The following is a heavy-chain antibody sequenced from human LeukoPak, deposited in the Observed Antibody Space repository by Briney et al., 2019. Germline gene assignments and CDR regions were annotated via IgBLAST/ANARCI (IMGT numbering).Heavy chain of an antibody. V-gene: IGHV3-7*03. Sequence: GGSLRLSCAASGFTFSSYWMSWVRQAPGKGLEWVANMKYDGSEKYYVDSVKGRFTISRDNSKNTLYLQMNSLRAEDTAVYYCAREASSGYSFDYWGQGTLVTVSS. J-gene: IGHJ4*02. D-gene: IGHD3-22*01. CDR3: AREASSGYSFDY. CDR1: GFTFSSYW. CDR2: MKYDGSEK.